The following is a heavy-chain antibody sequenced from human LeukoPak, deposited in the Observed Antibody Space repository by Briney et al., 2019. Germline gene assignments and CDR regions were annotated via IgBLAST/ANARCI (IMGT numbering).Heavy chain of an antibody. Sequence: ASVKVSCKSSGYTFTTYGISWMRQAPGQGLEWMGWISPYNGNTKYAQKLQGRVTMTTDTSTNTAYMELRSLRSDDTAVYYCAREAPVAAGSDAFDIWVQGTMVTVSS. J-gene: IGHJ3*02. V-gene: IGHV1-18*01. CDR2: ISPYNGNT. CDR3: AREAPVAAGSDAFDI. D-gene: IGHD6-19*01. CDR1: GYTFTTYG.